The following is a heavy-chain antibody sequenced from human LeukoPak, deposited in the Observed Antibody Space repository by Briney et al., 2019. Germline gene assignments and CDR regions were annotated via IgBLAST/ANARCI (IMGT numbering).Heavy chain of an antibody. J-gene: IGHJ6*02. CDR1: GYTFTSYD. D-gene: IGHD5-18*01. CDR2: MNPNSGNT. Sequence: ASVNVSCKASGYTFTSYDINWVRQATGQGLEWMGWMNPNSGNTGYAQKFQGRVTMTRNTSISTAYMELSSLRSEDTAVYYCARDQSPTRRAMVYYYYGMDVWGQGTTVTVSS. V-gene: IGHV1-8*01. CDR3: ARDQSPTRRAMVYYYYGMDV.